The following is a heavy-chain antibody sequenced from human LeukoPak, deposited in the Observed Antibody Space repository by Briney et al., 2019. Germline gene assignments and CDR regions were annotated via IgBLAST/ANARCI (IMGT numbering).Heavy chain of an antibody. V-gene: IGHV1-2*02. CDR1: GYTFSDYY. Sequence: ASVKVSCKASGYTFSDYYMHWVRQAPGQGLQWMEWINPDSGDTKYAQKFQGRVTMTRDTSISTAYMELSRLRSDDTAVYYCARDSALYYYDSSGLMAPFDYWGQGTLVTISS. CDR3: ARDSALYYYDSSGLMAPFDY. J-gene: IGHJ4*02. CDR2: INPDSGDT. D-gene: IGHD3-22*01.